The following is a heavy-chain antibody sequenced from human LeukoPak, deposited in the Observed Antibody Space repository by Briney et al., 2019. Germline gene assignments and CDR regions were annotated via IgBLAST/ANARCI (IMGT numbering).Heavy chain of an antibody. J-gene: IGHJ3*02. CDR2: IYYSGTT. V-gene: IGHV4-39*07. CDR1: GGSFSISTSHFN. Sequence: SETLSLTCTLSGGSFSISTSHFNWGWIRQPPGKGLEWVGTIYYSGTTYYNPSLKSRVTISAGTSENQLSLNLTSVTVADTALYYCARDRPDALDIWGQGTMVIVSS. CDR3: ARDRPDALDI.